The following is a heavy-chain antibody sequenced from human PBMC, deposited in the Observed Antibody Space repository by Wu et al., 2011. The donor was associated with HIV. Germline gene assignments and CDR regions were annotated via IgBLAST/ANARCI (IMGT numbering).Heavy chain of an antibody. CDR2: IIPIFRTA. Sequence: QVQLVQSGAEVKKAGSSVKVSCKASGGTFSSYAISWVRQAPGQGLEWMGRIIPIFRTANYAQRFQGRVTITADTSTSTVSMELSSLSSDDTAVYYCARAYYDILTGHIPMEHAFDIWGQGTMVTVSS. D-gene: IGHD3-9*01. CDR3: ARAYYDILTGHIPMEHAFDI. J-gene: IGHJ3*02. CDR1: GGTFSSYA. V-gene: IGHV1-69*06.